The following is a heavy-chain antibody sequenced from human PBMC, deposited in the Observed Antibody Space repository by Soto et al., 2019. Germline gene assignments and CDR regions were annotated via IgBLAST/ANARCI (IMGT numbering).Heavy chain of an antibody. J-gene: IGHJ3*02. CDR1: GGSISSGDYY. Sequence: QVQLQESGPGLVKPSQTLSLTCTVSGGSISSGDYYWSWIRQPPGKGLEWIGYIYYSGTTYYNPSLKSRVTISVDTSKNQFSLKLSSVTAADTAVYYCAREGLLWFGEYAFDIWGQGTMVTVSS. V-gene: IGHV4-30-4*01. CDR2: IYYSGTT. CDR3: AREGLLWFGEYAFDI. D-gene: IGHD3-10*01.